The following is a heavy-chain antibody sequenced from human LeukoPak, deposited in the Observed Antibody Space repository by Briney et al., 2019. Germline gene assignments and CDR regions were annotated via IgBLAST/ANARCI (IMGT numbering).Heavy chain of an antibody. J-gene: IGHJ4*02. CDR1: GYTFSGHY. Sequence: GASVKVSCKASGYTFSGHYIHWVRQAPGQGLEWMGWIYPDSGGTDYAQNFQGRVTMTRVTSITTAYMELSSLISDDTAVYCCARVPGFGDYPVDYWGQGTLVTVSS. CDR3: ARVPGFGDYPVDY. CDR2: IYPDSGGT. V-gene: IGHV1-2*02. D-gene: IGHD4-17*01.